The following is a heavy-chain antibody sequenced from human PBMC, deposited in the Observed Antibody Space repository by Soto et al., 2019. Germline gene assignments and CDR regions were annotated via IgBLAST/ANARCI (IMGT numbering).Heavy chain of an antibody. J-gene: IGHJ4*02. CDR1: GASISRTGFH. CDR2: IYEGEAT. Sequence: QLQLQESGPGLVKPSETLSLTCAVSGASISRTGFHWGWIRQPPGQGVGWSGSIYEGEATFYNSSLKSRVTTSAATSKNHFSLKLTSVTAPDTAVYYCARRGSGHTFDYWGQGTLVTVSS. V-gene: IGHV4-39*01. D-gene: IGHD3-10*01. CDR3: ARRGSGHTFDY.